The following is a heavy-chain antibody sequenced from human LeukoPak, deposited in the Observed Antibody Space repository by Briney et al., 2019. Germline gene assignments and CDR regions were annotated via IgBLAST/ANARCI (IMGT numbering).Heavy chain of an antibody. CDR2: IIPIFGTA. CDR3: ARVVVVPAAKVRGWFDP. V-gene: IGHV1-69*05. J-gene: IGHJ5*02. CDR1: GGTFSSYA. Sequence: SVKVSCKASGGTFSSYAISWVRQAPGQGLEWMGGIIPIFGTANYAQKFQGRVTITTDESTSTAYMELSSLRSENTAVYYCARVVVVPAAKVRGWFDPWGQGTLVTVSS. D-gene: IGHD2-2*01.